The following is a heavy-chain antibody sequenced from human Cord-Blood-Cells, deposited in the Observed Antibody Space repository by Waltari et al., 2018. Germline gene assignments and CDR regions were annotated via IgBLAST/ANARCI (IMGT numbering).Heavy chain of an antibody. CDR1: GDRVPSNSPA. Sequence: QVQLQQSGPGLVKPSPNISLTCAIPGDRVPSNSPAWIWIRQSPSRGLEWLGRTYYRSKWYNDYAVSVKSRITINPDTSKNQFSLQLNSVTPEDTAVYYCAREPDAFDIWGQGTMVTVSS. J-gene: IGHJ3*02. CDR3: AREPDAFDI. V-gene: IGHV6-1*01. CDR2: TYYRSKWYN.